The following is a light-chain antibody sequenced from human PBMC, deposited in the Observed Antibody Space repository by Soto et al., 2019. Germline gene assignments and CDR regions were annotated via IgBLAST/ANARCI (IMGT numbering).Light chain of an antibody. J-gene: IGKJ2*01. CDR1: QSVSATY. CDR2: GAS. V-gene: IGKV3-20*01. CDR3: QQYVSSPMYT. Sequence: EIVLTQSPGTLSLSLGERATLSCRASQSVSATYLAWYQQKPDQAPRLLIYGASNRATGIPDRFTGSGSGTAFTLTISRLEPDDFAVYFCQQYVSSPMYTFGQGTKLEIK.